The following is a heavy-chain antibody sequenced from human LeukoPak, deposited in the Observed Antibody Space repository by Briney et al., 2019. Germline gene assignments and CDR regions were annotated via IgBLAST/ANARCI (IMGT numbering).Heavy chain of an antibody. V-gene: IGHV3-23*01. CDR2: ISGSGGST. J-gene: IGHJ4*02. D-gene: IGHD2-2*01. Sequence: PGEALRLSCAASGFTFSTCAMGWVRQAPGKGRGWVSVISGSGGSTFYADSVKGRFTISRDNSKNTVYLQMSGLRAEDTALYYCAKAHCSPTSCSRIDYWGQGTLVTVSS. CDR3: AKAHCSPTSCSRIDY. CDR1: GFTFSTCA.